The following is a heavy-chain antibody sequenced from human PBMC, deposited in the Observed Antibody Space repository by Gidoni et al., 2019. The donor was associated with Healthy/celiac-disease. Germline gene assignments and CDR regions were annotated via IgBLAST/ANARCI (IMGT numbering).Heavy chain of an antibody. D-gene: IGHD5-12*01. V-gene: IGHV2-5*02. CDR2: IYWDDDK. CDR3: AHRKYSGYDSYFDY. Sequence: QITLKDSGPTLVKPTQPPTLTCTFSGFSLSTSGVGAGWIRQPPGKALEWLALIYWDDDKRYSPSLKSRLTITKDTSKNQVVLTMTNMDPVDTATYYCAHRKYSGYDSYFDYWGQGTLVNVSS. J-gene: IGHJ4*02. CDR1: GFSLSTSGVG.